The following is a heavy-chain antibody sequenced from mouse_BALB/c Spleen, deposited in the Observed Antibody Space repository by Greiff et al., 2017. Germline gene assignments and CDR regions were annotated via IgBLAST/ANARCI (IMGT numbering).Heavy chain of an antibody. V-gene: IGHV2-2*02. Sequence: VQRVESGPGLVQPSQSLSITCTVSGFSLTSYGVHWVRQSPGKGLEWLGVIWSGGSTDYNAAFISRLSISKDNSKSQVFFKMNSLQANDTAIYYCARKEYGNYGGVDYYAMDYWGQGTSVTVSS. D-gene: IGHD2-10*02. J-gene: IGHJ4*01. CDR2: IWSGGST. CDR3: ARKEYGNYGGVDYYAMDY. CDR1: GFSLTSYG.